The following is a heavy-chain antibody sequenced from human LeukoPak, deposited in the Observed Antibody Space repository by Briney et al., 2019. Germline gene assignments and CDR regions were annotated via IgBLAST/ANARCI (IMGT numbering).Heavy chain of an antibody. D-gene: IGHD3-16*02. J-gene: IGHJ4*02. V-gene: IGHV1-46*01. CDR3: ARDRLGDYDYVWGSYRFNYFDY. CDR1: GYTFTSYY. Sequence: ASVKVSCKASGYTFTSYYMHWVRQAPGQGLEWMGIINPSGGSTSYAQKFQGRVTMTRDASTSTVYMELSSLRSEDTAVYYCARDRLGDYDYVWGSYRFNYFDYWGQGTLVTVSS. CDR2: INPSGGST.